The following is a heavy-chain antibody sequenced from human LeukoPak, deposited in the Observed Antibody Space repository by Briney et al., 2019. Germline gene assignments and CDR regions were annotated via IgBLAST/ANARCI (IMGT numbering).Heavy chain of an antibody. CDR3: ATYGGDFGGYFDY. D-gene: IGHD2-21*02. J-gene: IGHJ4*02. CDR2: IKPTGGGA. V-gene: IGHV1-46*01. CDR1: GYTFTSYG. Sequence: ASVKVSCKASGYTFTSYGISWVRQAPGQGLEWMGIIKPTGGGATYARRFQGRITITRDTSTRIVYMEMRSLKSEDTAVYYCATYGGDFGGYFDYWGQGTLVTVSS.